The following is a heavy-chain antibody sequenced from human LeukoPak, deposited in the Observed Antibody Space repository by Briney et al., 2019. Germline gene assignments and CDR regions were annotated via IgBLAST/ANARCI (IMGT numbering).Heavy chain of an antibody. CDR3: AKDRVQLWSFFDY. V-gene: IGHV3-23*01. Sequence: GGSLRLSCAASGFTFSSYGMHWVRQAPGKGLEWVSAISGSGGSTYYADSVKGRFTISRDNSKNTLYLQMNSLRAEDTAVYYCAKDRVQLWSFFDYWGQGTLVTVSS. CDR1: GFTFSSYG. CDR2: ISGSGGST. D-gene: IGHD5-18*01. J-gene: IGHJ4*02.